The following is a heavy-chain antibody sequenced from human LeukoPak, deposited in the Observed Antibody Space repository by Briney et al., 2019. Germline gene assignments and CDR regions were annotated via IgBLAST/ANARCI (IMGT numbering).Heavy chain of an antibody. V-gene: IGHV3-21*04. J-gene: IGHJ4*02. CDR3: AKRSPYSEAYFDY. D-gene: IGHD4-11*01. CDR1: GFTFRKYN. CDR2: ISSGSSYI. Sequence: PGGSLRLSCAASGFTFRKYNMNWVRQAPGKGLEWASAISSGSSYIYYADSVKGRFTISRDNAKNSLYLQMNSLRVEDTAVYYCAKRSPYSEAYFDYWGQGTLVTVSS.